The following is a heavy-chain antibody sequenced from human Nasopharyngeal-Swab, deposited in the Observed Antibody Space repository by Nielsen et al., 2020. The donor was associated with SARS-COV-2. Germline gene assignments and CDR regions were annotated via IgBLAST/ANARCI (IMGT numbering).Heavy chain of an antibody. Sequence: GGSLRLSCTASGLTFGDYAMSWFRQAPGKGLEWVGFIRSKAYGGTTEYAASVKGRFTISRDDSKSIAYLQMNSLKTEDTAVYYCTRVAVYYDSSGYYSGWGQGTLVTVSS. D-gene: IGHD3-22*01. CDR1: GLTFGDYA. CDR3: TRVAVYYDSSGYYSG. CDR2: IRSKAYGGTT. J-gene: IGHJ4*02. V-gene: IGHV3-49*03.